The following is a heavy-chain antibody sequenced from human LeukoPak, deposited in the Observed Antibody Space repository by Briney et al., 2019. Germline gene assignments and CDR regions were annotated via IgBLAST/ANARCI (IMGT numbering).Heavy chain of an antibody. V-gene: IGHV4-59*01. CDR3: ARDLKATADNWYFDL. CDR2: FYYSGST. CDR1: GGSIRSYY. J-gene: IGHJ2*01. D-gene: IGHD6-13*01. Sequence: PSETLSLTCTVSGGSIRSYYWSWIRQPPGKGLEWIGYFYYSGSTYYNPSLKSRVTISVDTSKNQFSLRLRSVTAADTAVYYCARDLKATADNWYFDLWGRGTLVTVSS.